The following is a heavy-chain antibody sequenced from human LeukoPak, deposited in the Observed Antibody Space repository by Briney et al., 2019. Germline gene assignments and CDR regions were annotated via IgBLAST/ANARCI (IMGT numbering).Heavy chain of an antibody. CDR3: TTQVGVTALFFNYFNY. D-gene: IGHD1-26*01. V-gene: IGHV3-15*01. CDR1: GFTFSYAW. CDR2: IKNKIEGGTT. J-gene: IGHJ4*02. Sequence: GGSLGLSCAASGFTFSYAWMHWVRQAPGKGLEWVGRIKNKIEGGTTDYAAPVKGRFTISRDDSRNTLYLQMNGLKTEDTAVYYCTTQVGVTALFFNYFNYWGQGRLVTVSS.